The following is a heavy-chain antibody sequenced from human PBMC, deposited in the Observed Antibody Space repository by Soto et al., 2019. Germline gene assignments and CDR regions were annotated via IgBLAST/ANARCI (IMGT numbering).Heavy chain of an antibody. CDR1: GFTFSSYA. D-gene: IGHD2-15*01. Sequence: EVQLLESGGGLVQPGGSLRLSCAASGFTFSSYAMSWVRQAPGKGLEWVSAISGSGDSTYYADSVKGRFTISRDNSKNTLYLQMNSLRAEDTAVYYCAKDLQLGYCSGGSCYSDYWGKGILVTVSS. J-gene: IGHJ4*02. CDR3: AKDLQLGYCSGGSCYSDY. V-gene: IGHV3-23*01. CDR2: ISGSGDST.